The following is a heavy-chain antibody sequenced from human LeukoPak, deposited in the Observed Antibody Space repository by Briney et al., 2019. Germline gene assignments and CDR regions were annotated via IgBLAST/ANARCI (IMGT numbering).Heavy chain of an antibody. CDR1: GFTFSSYG. Sequence: PGGSLRLSCAASGFTFSSYGMHLVRQAPGKGLEWVAVIWYDGSNKYYADSVKGRFTISRDNPKNTLYLQMNSLRAGDTAVYYCAKESDFWKTFDYWGQGTLVTVSS. V-gene: IGHV3-33*06. CDR3: AKESDFWKTFDY. CDR2: IWYDGSNK. J-gene: IGHJ4*02. D-gene: IGHD3-3*01.